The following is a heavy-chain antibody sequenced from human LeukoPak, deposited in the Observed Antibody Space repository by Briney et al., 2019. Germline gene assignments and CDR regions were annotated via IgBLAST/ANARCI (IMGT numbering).Heavy chain of an antibody. CDR2: ISYDGSKT. V-gene: IGHV3-30*01. J-gene: IGHJ4*02. CDR3: ASNRGSDY. D-gene: IGHD1-14*01. CDR1: GFTFSNYA. Sequence: PGRSLRLSCAASGFTFSNYAMHWVRQAPGEGLEWVAAISYDGSKTYYADSVKGRFSISRDNSENTLYLQMDSLRAEDTAVYYCASNRGSDYWGQGTLVTVSS.